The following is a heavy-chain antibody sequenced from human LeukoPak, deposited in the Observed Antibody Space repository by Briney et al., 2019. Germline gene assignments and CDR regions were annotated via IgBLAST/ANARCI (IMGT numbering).Heavy chain of an antibody. V-gene: IGHV4-59*01. D-gene: IGHD2-15*01. CDR2: IYYSGST. CDR1: GGSFSGYY. J-gene: IGHJ4*02. CDR3: ARASRYCSGGSCSGTRVDY. Sequence: SETLSLTCAVYGGSFSGYYWSWIRQPPGKGLEWIGYIYYSGSTNYNPSLKSRVTISVDTSKNQFSLKLSSVTAADTAVYYCARASRYCSGGSCSGTRVDYWGQGTLVTVSS.